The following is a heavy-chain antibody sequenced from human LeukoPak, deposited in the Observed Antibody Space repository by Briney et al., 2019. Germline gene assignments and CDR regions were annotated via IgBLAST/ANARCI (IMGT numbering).Heavy chain of an antibody. CDR1: GGTFSSYA. D-gene: IGHD2-15*01. V-gene: IGHV1-69*05. J-gene: IGHJ6*03. CDR2: IIPIFGTA. CDR3: ASSYCSGGSCYGSLYYYYYYMDV. Sequence: ASVKVSCKASGGTFSSYAISWVRQAPGQGLEWMGGIIPIFGTANYAQKFQGRVTITTDESTSTAYMELSSLRSEDTAVYYCASSYCSGGSCYGSLYYYYYYMDVWGKGTTVTVSS.